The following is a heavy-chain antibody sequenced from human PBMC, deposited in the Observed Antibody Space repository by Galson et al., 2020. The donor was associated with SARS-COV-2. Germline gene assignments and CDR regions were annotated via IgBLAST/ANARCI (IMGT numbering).Heavy chain of an antibody. CDR2: MYNSGTT. CDR3: PRGGSGKYYNVVCFDI. Sequence: SETLSLTCTVSGGSVSSGDYYWTWIRQAPGKGLEWIAYMYNSGTTYYNPSLESRLTISAGTSKTRFFLALNSVTAADTAVYYWPRGGSGKYYNVVCFDIWGQGMLVTVSS. V-gene: IGHV4-30-4*01. D-gene: IGHD3-10*02. J-gene: IGHJ5*02. CDR1: GGSVSSGDYY.